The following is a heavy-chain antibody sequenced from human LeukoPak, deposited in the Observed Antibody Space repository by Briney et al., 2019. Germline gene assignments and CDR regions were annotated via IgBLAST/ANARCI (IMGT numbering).Heavy chain of an antibody. CDR2: IIPILGIA. CDR3: ARHYYDSSGFHPYFDY. CDR1: GGTFSSYG. V-gene: IGHV1-69*04. J-gene: IGHJ4*02. Sequence: GASVKVSCKASGGTFSSYGFIWVRQAPGQGLEWMGRIIPILGIANYAQNFQGRVTITADKSTSTVYMELSSLRSEDTAVYYCARHYYDSSGFHPYFDYWGQGTLVTVSS. D-gene: IGHD3-22*01.